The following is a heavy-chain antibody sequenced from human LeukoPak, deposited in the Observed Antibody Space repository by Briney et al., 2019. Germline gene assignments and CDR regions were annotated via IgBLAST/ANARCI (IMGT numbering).Heavy chain of an antibody. V-gene: IGHV4-34*01. D-gene: IGHD6-19*01. J-gene: IGHJ3*02. CDR1: GGSFSGYY. CDR3: ARHDRGSGWSTDAFDI. Sequence: SETLSLTCAVYGGSFSGYYWSWIRQPPGKGLEWIGEINHSGSTNYNPSLKSRVTISVDTSKNQFSLKLSSVTAADTAVYYCARHDRGSGWSTDAFDIWGQGTMVTVSS. CDR2: INHSGST.